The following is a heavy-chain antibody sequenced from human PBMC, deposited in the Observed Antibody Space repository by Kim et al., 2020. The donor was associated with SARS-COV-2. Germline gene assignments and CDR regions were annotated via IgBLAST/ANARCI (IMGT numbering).Heavy chain of an antibody. Sequence: ASVKVSCKVSGYTLTELSMHWVRQAPGKGLEWMGGFDPEDGETIYAQKFQGRVTMTEDTSTDTAYMELSSLRSEDTAVYYCATAPVVVEATLSDYYYYGMDVWGQGTTVTVSS. D-gene: IGHD1-26*01. J-gene: IGHJ6*02. V-gene: IGHV1-24*01. CDR1: GYTLTELS. CDR2: FDPEDGET. CDR3: ATAPVVVEATLSDYYYYGMDV.